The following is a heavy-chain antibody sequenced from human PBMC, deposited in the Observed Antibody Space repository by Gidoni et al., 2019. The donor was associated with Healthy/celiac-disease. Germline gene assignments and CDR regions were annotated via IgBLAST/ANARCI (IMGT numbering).Heavy chain of an antibody. CDR2: INHSGST. Sequence: QVQLQQWGAGLLKPSETLSLTCAVYGGSFSGYYWSWIRQPPGKGLEWIGEINHSGSTNYNPSLKSRVTISVDTSKNQFSLKLSSVTAADTAVYYCAGRLRERYSSGWPSRTPRSFSSDYWGQGTLVTVSS. D-gene: IGHD6-19*01. V-gene: IGHV4-34*01. J-gene: IGHJ4*02. CDR1: GGSFSGYY. CDR3: AGRLRERYSSGWPSRTPRSFSSDY.